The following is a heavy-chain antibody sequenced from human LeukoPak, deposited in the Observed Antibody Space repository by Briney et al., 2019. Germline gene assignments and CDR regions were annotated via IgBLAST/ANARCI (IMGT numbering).Heavy chain of an antibody. Sequence: SETLSLTCTVSGGSISSYYWSWIRQPPGKGLEWIGYIYYSGSTNYDPSLKSRVTISVDTSKNQFSLKLSSVTAADTAVYYCARVRKGYFDWLLFDYWGQGTLVTVSS. D-gene: IGHD3-9*01. CDR1: GGSISSYY. J-gene: IGHJ4*02. V-gene: IGHV4-59*01. CDR3: ARVRKGYFDWLLFDY. CDR2: IYYSGST.